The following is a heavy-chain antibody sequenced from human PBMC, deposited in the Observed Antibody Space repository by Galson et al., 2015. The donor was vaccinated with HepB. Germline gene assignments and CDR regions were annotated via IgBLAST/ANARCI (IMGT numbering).Heavy chain of an antibody. CDR2: IGAPGDT. D-gene: IGHD4-17*01. CDR3: ARGASGDANWSFDL. V-gene: IGHV3-13*04. Sequence: SLRLSGAACGFTFSSHDMHWVRQSTGQGLEWVSAIGAPGDTYYPASVQGRLTISRENAKNSLYLQMNSLTAGDTAVYYCARGASGDANWSFDLWSRGTLVTVSS. CDR1: GFTFSSHD. J-gene: IGHJ2*01.